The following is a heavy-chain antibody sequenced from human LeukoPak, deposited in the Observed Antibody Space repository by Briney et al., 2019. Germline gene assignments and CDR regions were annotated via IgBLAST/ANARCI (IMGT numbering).Heavy chain of an antibody. CDR1: GGSISTSTYY. Sequence: PSETLSLTCTVSGGSISTSTYYWGWIRQPPGKGLEWIGYIYHSGSTYYNPSLKSRVTISVDTSKNQFSLKLSSVTAADTAVYYCARDRRVATTKKAFDIWGQGTMVTVSS. V-gene: IGHV4-39*07. CDR3: ARDRRVATTKKAFDI. CDR2: IYHSGST. D-gene: IGHD5-24*01. J-gene: IGHJ3*02.